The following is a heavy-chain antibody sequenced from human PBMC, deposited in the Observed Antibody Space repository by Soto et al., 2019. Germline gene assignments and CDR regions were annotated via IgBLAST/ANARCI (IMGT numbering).Heavy chain of an antibody. CDR1: WLPYHTYC. CDR3: VRAPNYIYLYDAFDI. J-gene: IGHJ3*02. CDR2: ISGSSKYL. V-gene: IGHV3-21*03. D-gene: IGHD1-7*01. Sequence: GGDLRLPWEASWLPYHTYCLHGVDPAPRKGLNWFSCISGSSKYLYYADSGKDPFTISRDHANNSLYLQLNSLRAEDTAVYYCVRAPNYIYLYDAFDIWGQETMVTVSS.